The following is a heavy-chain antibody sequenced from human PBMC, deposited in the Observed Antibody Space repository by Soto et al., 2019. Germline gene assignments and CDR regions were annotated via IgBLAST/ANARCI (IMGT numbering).Heavy chain of an antibody. V-gene: IGHV1-8*01. Sequence: GASVKVSCKASGYTFTSYDINWVQQATGQGLEWMGWMNPNSGNTGYAQKFQGRVTMTTDTSTSTAYMELRSLRSDDTAVYYCARSVFGPTPFDYWGQGTLVTVSS. CDR2: MNPNSGNT. CDR1: GYTFTSYD. D-gene: IGHD3-3*01. J-gene: IGHJ4*02. CDR3: ARSVFGPTPFDY.